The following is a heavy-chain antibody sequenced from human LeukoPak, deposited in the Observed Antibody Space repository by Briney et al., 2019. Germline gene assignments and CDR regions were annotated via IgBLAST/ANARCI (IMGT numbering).Heavy chain of an antibody. D-gene: IGHD6-13*01. CDR1: GHTLRLYN. V-gene: IGHV3-21*01. CDR3: SRDSAVAGAFVP. J-gene: IGHJ5*02. CDR2: ISSSSSYI. Sequence: GGSLRLPCAASGHTLRLYNMHWPRQAPGKGLEWVSSISSSSSYIYYADSVKGRFTISRDNAKNSPYLQMNSLRAEDTAVYYCSRDSAVAGAFVPCGQGTLVTVSS.